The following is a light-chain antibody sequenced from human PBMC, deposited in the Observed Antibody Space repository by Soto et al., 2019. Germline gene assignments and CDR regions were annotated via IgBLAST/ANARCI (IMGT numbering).Light chain of an antibody. V-gene: IGKV3-20*01. CDR1: QSVSSSY. J-gene: IGKJ1*01. Sequence: EIVLTQSPGTLSLSPGERASLSCRASQSVSSSYLAWYQQKPGQAPRLLIYGASSRATGIPDRFSGSGSGTDFTLTISRLEXEDFAVYYCHQYGSSTRTFGQGTKVEIK. CDR2: GAS. CDR3: HQYGSSTRT.